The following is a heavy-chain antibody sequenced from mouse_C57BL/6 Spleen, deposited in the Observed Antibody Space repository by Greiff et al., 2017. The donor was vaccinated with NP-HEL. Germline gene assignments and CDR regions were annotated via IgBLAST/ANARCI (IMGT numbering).Heavy chain of an antibody. D-gene: IGHD4-1*01. CDR1: GYTFTSYW. CDR2: IYPGSGST. J-gene: IGHJ2*01. Sequence: QVQLQQPGAELVKPGASVKMSCTASGYTFTSYWITWVKQRPGQGLEWIGDIYPGSGSTNYNEKFKSKATLTVATSSSKAYMQLSSLTSEDSAVYYCARREGTGSGYWGQGTTLTVSS. V-gene: IGHV1-55*01. CDR3: ARREGTGSGY.